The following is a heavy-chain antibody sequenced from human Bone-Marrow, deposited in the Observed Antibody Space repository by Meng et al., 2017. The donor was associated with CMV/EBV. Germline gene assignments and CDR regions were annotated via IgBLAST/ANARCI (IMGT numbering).Heavy chain of an antibody. Sequence: GESLKISCAASGFTFDDYGMSWVRQAPGKGLEWVANIKQDGSEKYYVDSVKGRFTISRDNAKNSLYLQMNSLRAEDTAVYYCAREAGGIAASPKGGMDVWGQGTTVTVSS. CDR1: GFTFDDYG. CDR2: IKQDGSEK. CDR3: AREAGGIAASPKGGMDV. D-gene: IGHD6-13*01. J-gene: IGHJ6*02. V-gene: IGHV3-7*01.